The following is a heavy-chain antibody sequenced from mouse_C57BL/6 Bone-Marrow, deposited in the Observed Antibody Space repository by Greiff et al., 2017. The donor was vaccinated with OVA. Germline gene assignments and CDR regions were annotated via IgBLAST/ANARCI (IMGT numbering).Heavy chain of an antibody. D-gene: IGHD2-1*01. CDR2: IHPNSGST. CDR3: APLYFGNSFWFAY. CDR1: GYTFTSYW. V-gene: IGHV1-64*01. Sequence: VQLQQPGAELVKPGASVKLSCKASGYTFTSYWMHLVKQRPGQGLEWIGMIHPNSGSTNYNEKFKSKATLTVDKSSSTAYMQLSSLTSEDSAVYYCAPLYFGNSFWFAYWGQGPLSLSLQ. J-gene: IGHJ3*01.